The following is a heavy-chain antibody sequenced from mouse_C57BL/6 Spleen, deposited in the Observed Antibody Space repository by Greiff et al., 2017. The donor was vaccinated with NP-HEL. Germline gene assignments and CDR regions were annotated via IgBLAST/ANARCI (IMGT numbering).Heavy chain of an antibody. J-gene: IGHJ4*01. D-gene: IGHD2-2*01. CDR1: GYSITSGYY. Sequence: DVQLQESGPGLVKPSQSLSLTCSVTGYSITSGYYWNWIRQFPGNKLEWMGYISYDGSNNYNPSLKNRISITRDTSKNQFFLKLNSVTTEDTATYYCARWFLYYAMDYWGQGTSVTVSS. CDR3: ARWFLYYAMDY. CDR2: ISYDGSN. V-gene: IGHV3-6*01.